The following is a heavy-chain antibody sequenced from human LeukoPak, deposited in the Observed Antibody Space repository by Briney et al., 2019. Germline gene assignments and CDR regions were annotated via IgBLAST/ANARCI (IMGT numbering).Heavy chain of an antibody. J-gene: IGHJ4*02. CDR1: GYSISSGYY. CDR2: IYHSGST. CDR3: ARLVPLTVAGIFDY. Sequence: SETLSLTCAVSGYSISSGYYWGWIRQPPGKGLEWIGSIYHSGSTYYNPSLKSRVTISVDTSKNQFSLKLSSVTAADTAVYYCARLVPLTVAGIFDYWGQGTLVTVSP. V-gene: IGHV4-38-2*01. D-gene: IGHD6-19*01.